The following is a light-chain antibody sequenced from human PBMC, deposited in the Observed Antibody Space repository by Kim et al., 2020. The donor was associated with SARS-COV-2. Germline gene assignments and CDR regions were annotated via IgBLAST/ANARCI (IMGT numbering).Light chain of an antibody. CDR3: CSHAGSYTFV. J-gene: IGLJ1*01. Sequence: GKTVTISCTGTSNDVGGYNYGCWYQQHAGKAPILMIYDVTKRPSGVPDRFAGSKAGTAAFLTISGLQAEDAADYCCCSHAGSYTFVCGSGTEVTVL. CDR1: SNDVGGYNY. V-gene: IGLV2-11*01. CDR2: DVT.